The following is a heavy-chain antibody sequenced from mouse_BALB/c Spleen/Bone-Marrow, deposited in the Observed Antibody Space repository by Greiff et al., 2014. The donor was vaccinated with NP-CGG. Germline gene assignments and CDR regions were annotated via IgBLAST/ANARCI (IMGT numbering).Heavy chain of an antibody. CDR3: NGNYYAMDY. J-gene: IGHJ4*01. V-gene: IGHV14-4*02. CDR2: IDPENGDT. D-gene: IGHD2-1*01. Sequence: DVKLVESGAELVRSGASVKLSCTASGFNIKDYYMHWVKQRPEQGLEWIGWIDPENGDTEYAPKFQGKATMTADTSSNTAYLQLSSLTSEDTAVYYCNGNYYAMDYWGQGTSVTVPS. CDR1: GFNIKDYY.